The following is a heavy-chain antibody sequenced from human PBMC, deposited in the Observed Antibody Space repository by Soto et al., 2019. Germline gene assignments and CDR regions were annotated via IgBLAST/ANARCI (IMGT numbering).Heavy chain of an antibody. CDR2: IYYSGST. Sequence: LSLTCAVYGGSFSGYYWSWIRQPPGKGLEWIGYIYYSGSTNYNPSLKSRVTISVDTSKNQFSLKLSSVTAADTAVYYCARDISQAGYGGGMDVWGQGTTVTV. D-gene: IGHD5-18*01. V-gene: IGHV4-59*01. J-gene: IGHJ6*02. CDR1: GGSFSGYY. CDR3: ARDISQAGYGGGMDV.